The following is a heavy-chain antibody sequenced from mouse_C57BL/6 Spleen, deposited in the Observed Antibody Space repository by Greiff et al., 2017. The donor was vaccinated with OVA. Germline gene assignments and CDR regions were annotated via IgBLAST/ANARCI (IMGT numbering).Heavy chain of an antibody. Sequence: QVQLQQSGPELVKPGASVKISCKASGYAFSSSWMNWVKQRPGKGLEWIGRIYPGDGDTNYNGKFKGKATLTADKSSSTAYMQLSSLTSEDSAVYFCARSASHWYFDVWGTGTTVTVSS. CDR2: IYPGDGDT. V-gene: IGHV1-82*01. CDR1: GYAFSSSW. J-gene: IGHJ1*03. CDR3: ARSASHWYFDV.